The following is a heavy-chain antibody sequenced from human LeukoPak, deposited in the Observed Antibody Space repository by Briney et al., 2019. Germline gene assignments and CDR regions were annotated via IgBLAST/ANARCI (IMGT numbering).Heavy chain of an antibody. CDR1: GGTFSSYA. D-gene: IGHD2-15*01. CDR3: ARTDIVVVVAATLGLGGYFDY. Sequence: SVKVSCKASGGTFSSYAISWVRQAPGQGLEWMGGIIPIFGTANYAQKFQGRVTITAGESTSTAYMELSSLRSEDTAVYYCARTDIVVVVAATLGLGGYFDYWGQGTLVTVSS. J-gene: IGHJ4*02. CDR2: IIPIFGTA. V-gene: IGHV1-69*13.